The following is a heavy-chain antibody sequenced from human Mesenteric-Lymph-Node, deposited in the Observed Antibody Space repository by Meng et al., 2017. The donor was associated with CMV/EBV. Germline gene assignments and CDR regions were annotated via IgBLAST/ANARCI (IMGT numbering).Heavy chain of an antibody. CDR3: AKQRGHEYRNDNNCYYDY. Sequence: LSNEARSGVRQAPGKGLKWVSIIGGSGNSPYYADSVQGRFTISRDNSKNTLDLQMNSLRAEDTAVYYCAKQRGHEYRNDNNCYYDYWGQGTLVTVSS. D-gene: IGHD2/OR15-2a*01. J-gene: IGHJ4*02. CDR1: LSNEA. CDR2: IGGSGNSP. V-gene: IGHV3-23*01.